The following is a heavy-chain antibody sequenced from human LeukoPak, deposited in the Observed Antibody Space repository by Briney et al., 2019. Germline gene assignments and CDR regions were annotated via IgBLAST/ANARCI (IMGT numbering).Heavy chain of an antibody. Sequence: ASVKVSCKASGYTFATYGFCWVRQAPGHGLEWMGWISSNTGKTDYAQKFQGRVTLTTDTSTSTAYTELRSLRPDDTALYYCAKVAGDRMDYWGQGTLLTVSS. J-gene: IGHJ4*02. CDR3: AKVAGDRMDY. D-gene: IGHD6-13*01. CDR2: ISSNTGKT. CDR1: GYTFATYG. V-gene: IGHV1-18*01.